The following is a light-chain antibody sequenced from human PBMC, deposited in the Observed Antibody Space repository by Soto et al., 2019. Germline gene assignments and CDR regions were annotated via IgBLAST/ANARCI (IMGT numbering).Light chain of an antibody. V-gene: IGLV2-14*03. CDR3: SSYTSSSTYV. J-gene: IGLJ1*01. CDR2: DVN. Sequence: QSALTQPASVSGSPGQSITISCTGTSSDIGAYNYVPWYQQHPSKAPKLMIYDVNNRPSGVSYRFSGSKSGNTASLTISGLQAEDEADYYCSSYTSSSTYVFGTGTKVTIL. CDR1: SSDIGAYNY.